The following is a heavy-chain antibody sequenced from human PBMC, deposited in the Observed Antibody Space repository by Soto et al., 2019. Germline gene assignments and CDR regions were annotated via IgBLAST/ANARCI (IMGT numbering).Heavy chain of an antibody. CDR2: IYYTGRT. D-gene: IGHD3-16*02. V-gene: IGHV4-61*08. Sequence: QVQLQESGPGLVKPAETLSLTCNVSGDSFNRGGYYWSWIRQSPGMGLEWVGNIYYTGRTEYNPPLKGRLTLSVDASENKFSLNLRSVTAADTATYYCARAGSYRYFAYWGKGVLVTVSS. J-gene: IGHJ4*02. CDR1: GDSFNRGGYY. CDR3: ARAGSYRYFAY.